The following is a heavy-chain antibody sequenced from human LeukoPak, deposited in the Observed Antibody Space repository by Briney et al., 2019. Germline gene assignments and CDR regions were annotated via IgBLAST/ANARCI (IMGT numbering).Heavy chain of an antibody. V-gene: IGHV1-46*01. Sequence: GASVKVSCKASGYTFTSYYMHWVRQAPGEGLEWMGIINPSGGSTSYAQKFQGRVTMTRDTSTSTVYMELSSLRSEDTAVCYCARGDLGSGGSCYWFDPWGQGTLVTVSS. CDR3: ARGDLGSGGSCYWFDP. J-gene: IGHJ5*02. CDR2: INPSGGST. CDR1: GYTFTSYY. D-gene: IGHD2-15*01.